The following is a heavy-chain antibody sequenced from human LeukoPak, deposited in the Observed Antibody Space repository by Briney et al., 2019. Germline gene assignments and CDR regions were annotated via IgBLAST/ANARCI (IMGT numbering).Heavy chain of an antibody. CDR1: GGSISSSSYY. D-gene: IGHD6-19*01. Sequence: SETLSLTCTVSGGSISSSSYYWGWIRQPPGKGLEWIGSIYYSGSTYYNPSLKSRVTISVDTSKNQFSLKLSSVTAADTAVYYCARGTDPSGWYGVIIDYWGQGTLVTVSS. J-gene: IGHJ4*02. CDR3: ARGTDPSGWYGVIIDY. V-gene: IGHV4-39*01. CDR2: IYYSGST.